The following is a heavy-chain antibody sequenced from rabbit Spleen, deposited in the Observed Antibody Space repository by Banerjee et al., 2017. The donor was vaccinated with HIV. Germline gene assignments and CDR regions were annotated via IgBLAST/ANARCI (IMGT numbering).Heavy chain of an antibody. CDR1: GVSFSSGQY. CDR2: INIVTGKS. J-gene: IGHJ4*01. CDR3: ARDLVAIIGWNFNL. D-gene: IGHD1-1*01. V-gene: IGHV1S40*01. Sequence: ESGGDLVKPGASLTLTCTASGVSFSSGQYMCWVRQAPGKGLEWIACINIVTGKSVYASWAKGRIIMSRTSSTTVTLQMTSLTAADTATYFCARDLVAIIGWNFNLWGPGTLVTVS.